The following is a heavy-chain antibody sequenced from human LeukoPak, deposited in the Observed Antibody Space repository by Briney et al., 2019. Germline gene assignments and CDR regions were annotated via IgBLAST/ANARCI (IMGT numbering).Heavy chain of an antibody. CDR3: ARDGTTTRYNWFDS. Sequence: GGSLRLSCEASGFPFSSYAMSWVRQAPGKGLEWVSGIIADADDTYYADSVKGRFTISRDHSKNTLHLQMNSLRAEDAAIYYCARDGTTTRYNWFDSWGQGTLVTVSS. V-gene: IGHV3-23*01. D-gene: IGHD1-7*01. CDR2: IIADADDT. CDR1: GFPFSSYA. J-gene: IGHJ5*01.